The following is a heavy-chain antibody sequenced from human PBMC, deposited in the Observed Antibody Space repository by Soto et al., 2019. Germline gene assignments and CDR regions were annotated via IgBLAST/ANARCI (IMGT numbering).Heavy chain of an antibody. CDR3: ATYYYDSSGYRGFDP. CDR2: IYYSGST. Sequence: KTSETLSLTCTVSGGSISSGDYYWSWIRQPPGKGLEWIGYIYYSGSTYYNPSLKSRVTISVDTSKNQFSLKLSSVTAADTAVYYCATYYYDSSGYRGFDPWGQGTLVTVSS. D-gene: IGHD3-22*01. V-gene: IGHV4-30-4*01. CDR1: GGSISSGDYY. J-gene: IGHJ5*02.